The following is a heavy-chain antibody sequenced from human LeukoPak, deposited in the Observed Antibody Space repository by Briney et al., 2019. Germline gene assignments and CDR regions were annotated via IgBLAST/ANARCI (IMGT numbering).Heavy chain of an antibody. CDR3: ARDLFPVATAFMDYYYYYMDV. V-gene: IGHV1-69*05. CDR1: GGTFSSYA. J-gene: IGHJ6*03. CDR2: IIPIFGTA. D-gene: IGHD5-12*01. Sequence: GASVKVSCKASGGTFSSYAISWVRQAPGQGLEWMGGIIPIFGTANYAQKFQGRVTITTDESTSTAYMELSSLRSDDTAVYYCARDLFPVATAFMDYYYYYMDVWGKGTTVTVSS.